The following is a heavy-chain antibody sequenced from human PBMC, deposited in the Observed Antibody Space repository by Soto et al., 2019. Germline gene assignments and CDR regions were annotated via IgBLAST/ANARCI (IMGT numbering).Heavy chain of an antibody. V-gene: IGHV4-31*06. CDR3: RGRASGDHWLSIGGEDNYYGLDV. J-gene: IGHJ6*02. Sequence: QVQLQESGPGLVKPSQTLSLTCFVSGGSINSGTYYWSWIRQHPERGLEWIGYISSRGDTYYRPSLKSRLTLSAATSRSLISLKLTSATAADAAVYYARGRASGDHWLSIGGEDNYYGLDVWGQGTTVAVS. D-gene: IGHD3-10*01. CDR2: ISSRGDT. CDR1: GGSINSGTYY.